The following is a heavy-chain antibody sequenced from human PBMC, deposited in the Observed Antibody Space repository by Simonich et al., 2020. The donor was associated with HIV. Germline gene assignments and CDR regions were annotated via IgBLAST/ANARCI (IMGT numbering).Heavy chain of an antibody. J-gene: IGHJ2*01. V-gene: IGHV4-39*01. CDR3: ARPGLAVAGPTYWYFDL. CDR2: IYYIGSN. CDR1: GGSIRSSSYY. Sequence: QLQLQESGPGLVKPSETLSLTCSVSGGSIRSSSYYWGWIRQPPGKGLAWIGSIYYIGSNYYNPSLKSRGTISVDTSKNQFSLNLSSVTAADTAVYYCARPGLAVAGPTYWYFDLWGRGTLVTVSS. D-gene: IGHD6-19*01.